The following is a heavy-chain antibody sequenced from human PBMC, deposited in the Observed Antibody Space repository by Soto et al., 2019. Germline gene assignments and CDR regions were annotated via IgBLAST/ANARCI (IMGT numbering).Heavy chain of an antibody. CDR3: ARRSRIGSSWYDYYYYYGMDV. Sequence: QVQLVQSGAEVKKPGSSVKVSCKASGGTFSSYAIGWVRQAPGQGLEWMGGIIPIFGTANYAQKFQGRVTITADESTSTAYMELSSLRSEDTAVYYCARRSRIGSSWYDYYYYYGMDVWGQGTTVTVSS. V-gene: IGHV1-69*01. CDR1: GGTFSSYA. CDR2: IIPIFGTA. D-gene: IGHD6-13*01. J-gene: IGHJ6*02.